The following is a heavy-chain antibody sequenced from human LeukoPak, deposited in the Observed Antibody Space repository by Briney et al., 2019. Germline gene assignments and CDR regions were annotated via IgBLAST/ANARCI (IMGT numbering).Heavy chain of an antibody. V-gene: IGHV3-30*18. CDR2: ISYDGSNK. D-gene: IGHD2-15*01. CDR1: GFTFSSYG. J-gene: IGHJ4*02. CDR3: AKPPFESGVAATDLDY. Sequence: GGSLRLSCAASGFTFSSYGMHWVRQAPGKGLEWVAVISYDGSNKYYADSVKGRFTISRDNSKNTLYLQMNSLRAEDTAVNYCAKPPFESGVAATDLDYWGQGTLVTVSS.